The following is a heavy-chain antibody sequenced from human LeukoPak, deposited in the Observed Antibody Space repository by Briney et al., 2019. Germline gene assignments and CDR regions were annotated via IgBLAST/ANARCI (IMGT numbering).Heavy chain of an antibody. D-gene: IGHD2-21*02. CDR3: ARSDYCGGDCYSSRSNY. Sequence: GGSLRLSCAASGFTFSSYSMNWVRQAPGKGLEWVSSTSSGSSYIYYADSVKDRFTISRDNAKNSLYLQMNSLRGEDTAVYYCARSDYCGGDCYSSRSNYWGQGTLVTVSS. J-gene: IGHJ4*02. CDR1: GFTFSSYS. V-gene: IGHV3-21*01. CDR2: TSSGSSYI.